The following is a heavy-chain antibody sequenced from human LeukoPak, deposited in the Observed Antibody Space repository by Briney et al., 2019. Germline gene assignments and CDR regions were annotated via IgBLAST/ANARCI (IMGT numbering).Heavy chain of an antibody. D-gene: IGHD3-22*01. CDR2: ISSSSSYT. J-gene: IGHJ4*02. V-gene: IGHV3-11*05. Sequence: GSLRLSFAASGFPFNDYYMSWIRQAPGKGLEWVSYISSSSSYTNYADSVKGRFTISRDNAKNSLYLQMNSLRAEDTAVYYCARALYDSSGYYFDYWGQGTLVTVSS. CDR1: GFPFNDYY. CDR3: ARALYDSSGYYFDY.